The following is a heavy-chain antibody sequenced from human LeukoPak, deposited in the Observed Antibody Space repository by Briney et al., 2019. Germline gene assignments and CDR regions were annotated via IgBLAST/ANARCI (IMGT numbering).Heavy chain of an antibody. Sequence: GESLKISCKGSGYSFTSYWIGWVRQMPGKGLEWMGIIYPGDSDTRYSPSFQGLVTISADKSISTAYLQWSSLKASDTAMYYCARCPIAAAGRRDYYYYGMDVWGQGTTVTVSS. D-gene: IGHD6-13*01. CDR1: GYSFTSYW. CDR3: ARCPIAAAGRRDYYYYGMDV. J-gene: IGHJ6*02. CDR2: IYPGDSDT. V-gene: IGHV5-51*01.